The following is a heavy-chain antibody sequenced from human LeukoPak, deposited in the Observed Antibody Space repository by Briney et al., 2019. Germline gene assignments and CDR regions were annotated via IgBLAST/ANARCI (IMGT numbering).Heavy chain of an antibody. CDR3: AKDRPNFYETSGSYYKIKGDF. CDR1: GFTFNTHA. J-gene: IGHJ4*02. V-gene: IGHV3-23*01. Sequence: GGSLRLSCEASGFTFNTHAMSWVRQAPGKGLEWVASVTSGGRTPYYADSVKGRFTISRDNSKNTLYLQMNSLRGEDTAVYYCAKDRPNFYETSGSYYKIKGDFWGQGSLVTVSS. CDR2: VTSGGRTP. D-gene: IGHD3-10*01.